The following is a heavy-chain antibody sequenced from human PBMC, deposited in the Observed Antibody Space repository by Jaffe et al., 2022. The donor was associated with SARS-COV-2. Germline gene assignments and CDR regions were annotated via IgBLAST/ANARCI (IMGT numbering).Heavy chain of an antibody. V-gene: IGHV3-21*01. CDR1: GFTFSSYS. Sequence: EVQLVESGGGLVKPGGSLRLSCAASGFTFSSYSMNWVRQAPGKGLEWVSSISSSSSYIYYADSVKGRFTISRDNAKNSLYLQMNSLRAEDTAVYYCARDSDQYSSGWPALFDYWGQGTLVTVSS. D-gene: IGHD6-19*01. CDR2: ISSSSSYI. J-gene: IGHJ4*02. CDR3: ARDSDQYSSGWPALFDY.